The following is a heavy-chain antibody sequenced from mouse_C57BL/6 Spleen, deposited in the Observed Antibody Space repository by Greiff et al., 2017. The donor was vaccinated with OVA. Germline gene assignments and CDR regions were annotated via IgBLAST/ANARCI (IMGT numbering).Heavy chain of an antibody. CDR3: VRHRDYDWYFDV. CDR1: GFSFNTYA. Sequence: DVKLVESGGGLVQPKGSLKLSCAASGFSFNTYAMNWVRQAPGKGLEWVARIRSKSNNYATYYADSVKDRFTISRDDSESMLYLQMNNLKTEDTAMYYCVRHRDYDWYFDVWGTGTTVTVSS. D-gene: IGHD2-4*01. CDR2: IRSKSNNYAT. V-gene: IGHV10-1*01. J-gene: IGHJ1*03.